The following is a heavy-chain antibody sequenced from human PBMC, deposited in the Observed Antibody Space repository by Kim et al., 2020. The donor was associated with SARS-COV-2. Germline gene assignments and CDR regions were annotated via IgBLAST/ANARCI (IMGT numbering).Heavy chain of an antibody. D-gene: IGHD3-10*01. V-gene: IGHV4-34*01. CDR1: GGSFSGYY. CDR2: INHSGST. CDR3: ARLIRVYVSGCYYNG. J-gene: IGHJ1*01. Sequence: SETLSLTCAVYGGSFSGYYCSWIRQPPGKGLEWIGEINHSGSTNYNPSLKSRVTISVDTSKNKFSLKLSSVTAADTAVSYCARLIRVYVSGCYYNGWGQG.